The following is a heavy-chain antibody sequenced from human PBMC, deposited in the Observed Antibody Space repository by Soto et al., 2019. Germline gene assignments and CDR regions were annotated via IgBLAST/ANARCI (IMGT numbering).Heavy chain of an antibody. Sequence: NAWMNWVRQAPGKGLEWVGRIKSKTDGGTTDYAAPVKGRFTISRDDSKNTLYLQMNSLKTEDTAVYYCTTDRGEDVLDYWGQGTLVTVSS. J-gene: IGHJ4*02. CDR2: IKSKTDGGTT. CDR3: TTDRGEDVLDY. D-gene: IGHD3-10*01. CDR1: NAW. V-gene: IGHV3-15*07.